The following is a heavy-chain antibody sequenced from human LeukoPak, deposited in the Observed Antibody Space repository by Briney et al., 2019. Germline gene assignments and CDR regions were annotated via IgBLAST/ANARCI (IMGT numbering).Heavy chain of an antibody. CDR2: IRYDGSNK. V-gene: IGHV3-30*02. D-gene: IGHD1-26*01. Sequence: PGGSLRLSCAASGFNFSSYGMHWVRQAPGKGLEWVAFIRYDGSNKYYADSVKGRFTISRDNSKNTLYLQMNSLRAEDTAVYYCAKDAASIVGAKGLDYWGQGTLVTVSS. CDR3: AKDAASIVGAKGLDY. J-gene: IGHJ4*02. CDR1: GFNFSSYG.